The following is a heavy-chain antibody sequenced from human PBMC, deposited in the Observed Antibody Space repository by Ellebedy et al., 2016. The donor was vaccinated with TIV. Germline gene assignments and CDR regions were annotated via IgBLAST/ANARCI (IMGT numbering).Heavy chain of an antibody. J-gene: IGHJ1*01. Sequence: AASVKVSCKASGYTFPAHYMHWVRQAPGQGLEWMGWINPNSGVTNYAQKFQGRVTITRDTSISTAYMELSRLRSDDTAVYYCARAWRVLTSRYFQYWGQGTLVTVSS. CDR3: ARAWRVLTSRYFQY. CDR2: INPNSGVT. D-gene: IGHD4/OR15-4a*01. CDR1: GYTFPAHY. V-gene: IGHV1-2*02.